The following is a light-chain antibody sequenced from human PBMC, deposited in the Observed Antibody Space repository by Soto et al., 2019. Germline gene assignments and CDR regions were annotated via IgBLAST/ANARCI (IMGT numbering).Light chain of an antibody. CDR3: SSSTTTSTRI. Sequence: QSALTQPASVSGSPGQSITVSCTGTSSDIGSTKYVSWYQQHPGKAPKLIIYDVSDRPSGVSNRFSGSTSGNSASLTISGLQAEDEADYYCSSSTTTSTRIFGGGTKVTVL. CDR1: SSDIGSTKY. CDR2: DVS. V-gene: IGLV2-14*03. J-gene: IGLJ2*01.